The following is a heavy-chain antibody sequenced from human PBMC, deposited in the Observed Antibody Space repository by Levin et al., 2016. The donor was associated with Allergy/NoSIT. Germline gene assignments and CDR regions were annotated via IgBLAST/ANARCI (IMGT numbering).Heavy chain of an antibody. CDR2: IEDSGST. J-gene: IGHJ4*02. D-gene: IGHD2-2*01. Sequence: GSLRLSCAVYGGSFSGYYWSWIRQPPGKGLDWIGYIEDSGSTHYSPSLESRVTISVDTSKSEFSLKVRSVTAADTALYYCARLGGPAAVDYWGQGTLVTVFS. CDR3: ARLGGPAAVDY. V-gene: IGHV4-59*01. CDR1: GGSFSGYY.